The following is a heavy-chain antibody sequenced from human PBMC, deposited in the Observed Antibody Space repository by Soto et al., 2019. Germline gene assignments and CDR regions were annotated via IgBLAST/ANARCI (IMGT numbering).Heavy chain of an antibody. CDR2: ISAYNGNT. CDR1: GYTFTSYG. Sequence: EASVKVSCKASGYTFTSYGISWVRQAPGQGLEWMGWISAYNGNTNYAQKLQGRVTMTTDTSTSTAYMELRSLRSDDTAVYYCARESASTDYYDSSGYFIRYDYWGQGTLVTVSS. CDR3: ARESASTDYYDSSGYFIRYDY. D-gene: IGHD3-22*01. J-gene: IGHJ4*02. V-gene: IGHV1-18*04.